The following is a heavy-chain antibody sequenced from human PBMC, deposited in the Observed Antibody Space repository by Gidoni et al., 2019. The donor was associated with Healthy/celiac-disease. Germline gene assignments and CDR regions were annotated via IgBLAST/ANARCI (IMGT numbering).Heavy chain of an antibody. J-gene: IGHJ4*02. Sequence: GFTFSSYGMHWVRQAPGKGLEWVAVISYDGSNKYYADSVKGRFTISRDNSKNTLYLQMNSLRAEDTAVYYCAKDPGPGYSSPDYWGQGTLVTVSS. V-gene: IGHV3-30*18. CDR3: AKDPGPGYSSPDY. D-gene: IGHD6-19*01. CDR1: GFTFSSYG. CDR2: ISYDGSNK.